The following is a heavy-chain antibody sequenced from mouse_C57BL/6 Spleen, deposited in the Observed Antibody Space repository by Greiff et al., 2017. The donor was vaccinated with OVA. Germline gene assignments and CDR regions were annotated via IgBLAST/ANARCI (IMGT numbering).Heavy chain of an antibody. Sequence: VQLQQPGAELVKPGASVKMSCKASGYTFTSYWITWVKQRPGQGLEWIGDIYPGSGSTNYNEKFKSKATLTVDTSSSTAYMQLSSLTSEDSAVYYCARRGNSYSALDYWGQGTTLTVSS. V-gene: IGHV1-55*01. D-gene: IGHD1-1*01. J-gene: IGHJ2*01. CDR1: GYTFTSYW. CDR3: ARRGNSYSALDY. CDR2: IYPGSGST.